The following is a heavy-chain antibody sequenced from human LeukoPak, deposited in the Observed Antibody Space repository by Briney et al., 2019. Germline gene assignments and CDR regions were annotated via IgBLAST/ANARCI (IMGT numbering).Heavy chain of an antibody. J-gene: IGHJ4*02. Sequence: GGSLRLSCAASGFTFDDYGMSWVRQAPGKGLEWVSSINWFGGTTNYGDSVKGRFTISRDNAKNSLYLQMNSLRAEDTALYYCARGGYRQLAYFDYRGQGILVTVSS. CDR1: GFTFDDYG. V-gene: IGHV3-20*04. D-gene: IGHD6-13*01. CDR3: ARGGYRQLAYFDY. CDR2: INWFGGTT.